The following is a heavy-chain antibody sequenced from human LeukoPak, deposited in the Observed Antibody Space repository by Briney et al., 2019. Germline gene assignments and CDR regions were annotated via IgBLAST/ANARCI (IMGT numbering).Heavy chain of an antibody. CDR1: GFTFSSCW. Sequence: GGSLRLSCAASGFTFSSCWMHWVRQAPGKGLVWVSRINSDGSSTSYADSVKGRFTISRDNAKNTLYLQMNSLRAEDTAVYYCARAGSIHPTPDYWGQGTLVTVSS. CDR2: INSDGSST. D-gene: IGHD3-10*01. J-gene: IGHJ4*02. V-gene: IGHV3-74*01. CDR3: ARAGSIHPTPDY.